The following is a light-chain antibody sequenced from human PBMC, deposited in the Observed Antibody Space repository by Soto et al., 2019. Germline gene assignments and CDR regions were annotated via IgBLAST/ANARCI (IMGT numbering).Light chain of an antibody. CDR3: SSYAGSKCVV. CDR1: SSDVGGYNY. CDR2: EVS. J-gene: IGLJ2*01. V-gene: IGLV2-8*01. Sequence: QSALTQPPSASGSPGQSVTISCTGTSSDVGGYNYVSWYQQHPGKAPKLMIYEVSKRPSGVPDRFSGSKSGNTASLTVSGLQAEDEADYYCSSYAGSKCVVFGGGTKLTVL.